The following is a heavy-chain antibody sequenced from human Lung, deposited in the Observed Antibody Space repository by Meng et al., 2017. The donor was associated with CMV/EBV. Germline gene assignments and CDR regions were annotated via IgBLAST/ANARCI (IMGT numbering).Heavy chain of an antibody. D-gene: IGHD3-10*01. CDR3: ARDSYYQDAFDI. CDR1: GFTFGFYW. J-gene: IGHJ3*02. Sequence: GEXXKISCAASGFTFGFYWMHWVRQAPGKGLVWVSRTNNDGSSTNYADSVKGRFTISRDNAKNKLYLQMNSLRAEDTAVYYCARDSYYQDAFDIWGQGALVTVSS. V-gene: IGHV3-74*01. CDR2: TNNDGSST.